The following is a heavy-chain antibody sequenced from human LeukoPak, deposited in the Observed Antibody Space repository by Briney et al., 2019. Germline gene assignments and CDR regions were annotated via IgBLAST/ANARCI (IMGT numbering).Heavy chain of an antibody. Sequence: SETLSLTCTVSGGSISSYYWSWIRQPPGKGLEWIGYIYYSGSTNYNPSLKSRVTISVDTSKNQFSLKLSSVTAADTAVYYCAREYYYDSSGFDYWGQGTLVTVSS. J-gene: IGHJ4*02. CDR1: GGSISSYY. CDR2: IYYSGST. CDR3: AREYYYDSSGFDY. V-gene: IGHV4-59*12. D-gene: IGHD3-22*01.